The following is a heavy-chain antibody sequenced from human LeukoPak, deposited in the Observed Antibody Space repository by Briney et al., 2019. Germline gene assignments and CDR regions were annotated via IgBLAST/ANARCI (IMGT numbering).Heavy chain of an antibody. Sequence: GGSLRLSCAASGFTFSSYSMNWVRQAPGKGLEWVSSISSSSSYIYYADSVKGRFTISRDNAKNSLYLQMNSLRAEDTAMYYCARLSAMLRGPEPIYYFDYWGQGTLVTVSS. D-gene: IGHD3-10*01. CDR1: GFTFSSYS. J-gene: IGHJ4*01. CDR2: ISSSSSYI. V-gene: IGHV3-21*01. CDR3: ARLSAMLRGPEPIYYFDY.